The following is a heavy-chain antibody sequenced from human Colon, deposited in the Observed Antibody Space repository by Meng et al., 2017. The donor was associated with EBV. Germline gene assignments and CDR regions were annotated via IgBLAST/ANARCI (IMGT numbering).Heavy chain of an antibody. CDR2: IYHNGQT. CDR1: GTSISTSNW. CDR3: ARDGGVTHIP. Sequence: QVLLEESGAGLVKPSGILSLTCAVSGTSISTSNWWRWIRQSPGEGLEWIGAIYHNGQTNYNPSLKSRVSMSVDESKNEFSLNLKSVTAADTAVYYCARDGGVTHIPWGQGVLVTVSS. D-gene: IGHD2-8*02. V-gene: IGHV4-4*02. J-gene: IGHJ5*02.